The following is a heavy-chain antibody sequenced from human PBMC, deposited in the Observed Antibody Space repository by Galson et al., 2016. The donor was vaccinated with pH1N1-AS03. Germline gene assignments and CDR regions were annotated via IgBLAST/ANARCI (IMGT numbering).Heavy chain of an antibody. J-gene: IGHJ4*02. V-gene: IGHV1-18*01. CDR2: ISAYSGNT. D-gene: IGHD3-10*01. CDR1: GYTFNLYG. Sequence: SVKVSCKASGYTFNLYGTSWVRQTPGQGLEWLGWISAYSGNTNHAQNLQGRVTMSTDTSTTTAYMELRSLTSDDTAVYYCARQTMVHYFDYWGQGTLVTVSS. CDR3: ARQTMVHYFDY.